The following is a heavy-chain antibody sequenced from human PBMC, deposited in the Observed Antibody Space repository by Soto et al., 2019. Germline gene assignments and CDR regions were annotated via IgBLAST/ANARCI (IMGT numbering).Heavy chain of an antibody. V-gene: IGHV5-51*01. CDR3: ARHPIIVVPAAFAAFDI. CDR2: IYPGDSDT. CDR1: GYSFTSYW. Sequence: RGESLKISCKGSGYSFTSYWIGWVRQMPGKGLEWMGIIYPGDSDTRYSPSFQGQVTISADKSISTAYLQWSSLKASDTAMYYCARHPIIVVPAAFAAFDIWGQGTMVTVSS. D-gene: IGHD2-2*01. J-gene: IGHJ3*02.